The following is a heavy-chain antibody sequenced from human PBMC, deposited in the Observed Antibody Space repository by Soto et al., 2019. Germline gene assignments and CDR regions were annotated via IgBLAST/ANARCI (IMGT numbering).Heavy chain of an antibody. Sequence: EVQLVESGGGLVKPGGSLRLSCAASGFTFSSYSMNWVRQAPGKGLEWVSSISSSTSYIYYADSVKGRFTISRDNAKNSLYLQMNSLRAEETAVYYCARDVCSGGSCYSNYWGQGTLVTVSS. CDR1: GFTFSSYS. D-gene: IGHD2-15*01. CDR3: ARDVCSGGSCYSNY. J-gene: IGHJ4*02. CDR2: ISSSTSYI. V-gene: IGHV3-21*01.